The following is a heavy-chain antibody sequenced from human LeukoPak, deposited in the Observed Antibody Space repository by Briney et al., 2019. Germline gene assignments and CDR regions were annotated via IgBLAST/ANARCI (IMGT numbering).Heavy chain of an antibody. V-gene: IGHV4-59*01. CDR3: VRGYYDSSGYSNPFDV. J-gene: IGHJ3*01. CDR1: GVSIGSSY. CDR2: IHYDGTT. Sequence: SETLSLTCTVSGVSIGSSYWSWIRQPPGKGLEWIGYIHYDGTTNYTPTLKSRLTLSVDTSKNQLSLKLSSVTAADTALYYCVRGYYDSSGYSNPFDVWGQGTMVTVSS. D-gene: IGHD3-22*01.